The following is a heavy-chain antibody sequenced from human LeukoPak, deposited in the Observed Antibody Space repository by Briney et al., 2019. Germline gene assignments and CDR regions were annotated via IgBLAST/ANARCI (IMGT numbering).Heavy chain of an antibody. V-gene: IGHV3-21*01. CDR1: GFTFSSYS. J-gene: IGHJ6*03. CDR2: ISSSSSYI. D-gene: IGHD3-3*01. CDR3: ARDLGSGRFLEWFSANYCMDV. Sequence: GGSLRLSCAASGFTFSSYSMNWVRQAPGKGLEWVSSISSSSSYIYYADSVKGRFTISRDNAKNSLYLQMNSLRAEDTAVYYCARDLGSGRFLEWFSANYCMDVWGKGTTVTVSS.